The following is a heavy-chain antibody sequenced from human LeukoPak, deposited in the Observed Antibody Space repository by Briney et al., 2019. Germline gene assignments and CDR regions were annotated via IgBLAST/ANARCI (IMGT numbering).Heavy chain of an antibody. CDR1: GFTFSSYG. J-gene: IGHJ4*02. D-gene: IGHD3-22*01. CDR2: ISYDGSNK. V-gene: IGHV3-30*18. Sequence: PGGSLRLSCAASGFTFSSYGMHWVRQAPGKGLEWVAVISYDGSNKYYADSVKGRFTISRDNSKNTLYLQMNSLRAEDTAMYYCAKDPFPSMIVVEGPDYWGQGTLVTVSS. CDR3: AKDPFPSMIVVEGPDY.